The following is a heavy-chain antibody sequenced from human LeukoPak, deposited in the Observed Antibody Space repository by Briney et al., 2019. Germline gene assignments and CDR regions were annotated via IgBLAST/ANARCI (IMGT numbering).Heavy chain of an antibody. Sequence: GGSLRLSCAASGFTFSSYGMHWVRQAPGKGLVWVSRVKSDGSSTSYADSVKGRFTISRDNAKNTLYLQMNSLRAEDTAVYYCVREGLECSGSSCQRAAFDYWGQGTLVTVSS. CDR2: VKSDGSST. CDR1: GFTFSSYG. D-gene: IGHD2-2*01. J-gene: IGHJ4*02. CDR3: VREGLECSGSSCQRAAFDY. V-gene: IGHV3-74*01.